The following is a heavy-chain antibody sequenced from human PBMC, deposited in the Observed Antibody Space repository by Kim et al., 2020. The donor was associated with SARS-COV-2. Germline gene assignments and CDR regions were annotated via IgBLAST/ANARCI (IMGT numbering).Heavy chain of an antibody. V-gene: IGHV4-59*01. CDR3: SRGPIILMGTYHFDP. Sequence: SETLSLTCSVFGGSISGYYWSWIRQSPDKGLEYIGFVFYSGITDYNPSFTKRVSMSVDTSKNHFSLKLNSGTAADTAVDYCSRGPIILMGTYHFDPWGQG. CDR1: GGSISGYY. D-gene: IGHD2-8*02. CDR2: VFYSGIT. J-gene: IGHJ5*02.